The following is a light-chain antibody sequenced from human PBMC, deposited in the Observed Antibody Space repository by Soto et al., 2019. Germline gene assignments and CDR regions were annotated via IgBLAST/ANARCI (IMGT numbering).Light chain of an antibody. V-gene: IGLV1-44*01. Sequence: QSVLTQPPSASGTPGQRVTISCSGSSSNIGRNTVNWYRQLPGTAPKVLIYSNDQRPSGVPDRFSGSKSGTSASLAISGLQSEDEADYYCAGWDDSLNGVVFGGGTKVTVL. CDR3: AGWDDSLNGVV. J-gene: IGLJ2*01. CDR2: SND. CDR1: SSNIGRNT.